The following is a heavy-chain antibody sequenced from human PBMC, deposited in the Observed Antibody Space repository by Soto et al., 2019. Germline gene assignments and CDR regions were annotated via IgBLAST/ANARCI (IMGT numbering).Heavy chain of an antibody. Sequence: QVQLVQSGAEVQKPGSSVKVSCKASGGTFGSYAISWVRQVPGQGLEWMGGIIPIPGTANYAQKFQGRVTIAADESTSTAYMELSSLRSEDTAVYYCARSQGSSTSLEIYYYYYYGMDVWGQGTTVTVSS. CDR3: ARSQGSSTSLEIYYYYYYGMDV. CDR2: IIPIPGTA. J-gene: IGHJ6*02. D-gene: IGHD2-2*01. CDR1: GGTFGSYA. V-gene: IGHV1-69*01.